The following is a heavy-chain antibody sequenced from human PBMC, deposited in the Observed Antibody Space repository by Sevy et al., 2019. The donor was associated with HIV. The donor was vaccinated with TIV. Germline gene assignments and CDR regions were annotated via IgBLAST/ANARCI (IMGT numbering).Heavy chain of an antibody. Sequence: ASVKVSCKTSGYYFTLYSLSWVRQAPGQGLEWVGRINPDNGATKYSQKFQGRVTMTRDTSISTFYMDLSRLRSDDTAVYYCARGVEAPAQGHFEYWGQGTLVTVSS. CDR1: GYYFTLYS. J-gene: IGHJ4*02. D-gene: IGHD6-13*01. CDR2: INPDNGAT. CDR3: ARGVEAPAQGHFEY. V-gene: IGHV1-2*06.